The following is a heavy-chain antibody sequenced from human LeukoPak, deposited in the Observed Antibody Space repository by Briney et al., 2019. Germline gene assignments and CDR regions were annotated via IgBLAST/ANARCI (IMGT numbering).Heavy chain of an antibody. CDR1: GYSISSGFY. J-gene: IGHJ4*02. CDR3: ARVVRGAAAGTSFDY. Sequence: TSETLSLTCTVSGYSISSGFYWGWIRQPPGKGLEWIGSIYHSGSTHYNSSLKSRVTISVDTSKNQLSLKLSSVTAADTAVYYCARVVRGAAAGTSFDYWGQGTLVTVSS. D-gene: IGHD6-13*01. CDR2: IYHSGST. V-gene: IGHV4-38-2*02.